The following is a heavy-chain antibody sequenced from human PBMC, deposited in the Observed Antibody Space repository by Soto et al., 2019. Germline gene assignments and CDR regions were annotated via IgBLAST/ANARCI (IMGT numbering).Heavy chain of an antibody. Sequence: ASVKVSCKASGYTFTGYYMHWVRQAPGQGLEWMGWINPNSGGTNYAQKFQGWVTMTRDTSISTAYMELSRLRSDDTAVYYCAGTAGITGSGRAFDIWGQGTMAT. CDR3: AGTAGITGSGRAFDI. J-gene: IGHJ3*02. D-gene: IGHD1-20*01. CDR2: INPNSGGT. CDR1: GYTFTGYY. V-gene: IGHV1-2*04.